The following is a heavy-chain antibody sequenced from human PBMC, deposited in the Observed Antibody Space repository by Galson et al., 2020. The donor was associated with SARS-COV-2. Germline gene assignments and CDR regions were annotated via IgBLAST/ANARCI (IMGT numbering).Heavy chain of an antibody. D-gene: IGHD6-19*01. CDR2: IYYSGIT. V-gene: IGHV4-30-4*01. Sequence: ASETLSLTCTVSGGSIRSGDYYWSWVRQSPGGGLDWIGNIYYSGITHYNQSLQRRVRISIDTSRNQYSLELRSVTAADTAVYYCARVRYRLGWYVVRWYFEVWGRGIFVPVSA. CDR1: GGSIRSGDYY. CDR3: ARVRYRLGWYVVRWYFEV. J-gene: IGHJ2*01.